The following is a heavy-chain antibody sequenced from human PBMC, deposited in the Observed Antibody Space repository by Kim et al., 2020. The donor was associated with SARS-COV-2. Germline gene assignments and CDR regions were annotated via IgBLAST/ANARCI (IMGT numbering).Heavy chain of an antibody. Sequence: GGSLRLSCAASGFTVSSNYMSWVRQAPGQGLEWVSVIYSGGSTYYADSVKGRFTISRDNSKNTLYLQMNRLRAEDTAVYYCARDSSSWYGAFDIWGQGTMGTVSS. V-gene: IGHV3-53*01. J-gene: IGHJ3*02. CDR1: GFTVSSNY. CDR2: IYSGGST. CDR3: ARDSSSWYGAFDI. D-gene: IGHD6-13*01.